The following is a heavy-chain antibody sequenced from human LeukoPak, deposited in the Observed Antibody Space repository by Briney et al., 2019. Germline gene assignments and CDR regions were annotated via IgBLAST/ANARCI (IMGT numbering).Heavy chain of an antibody. Sequence: TGGSLRLSCAASGFTFSSYWMSWVRQAPGKGLEWVAKIKQDGSDKNYVDSVKGRFTISKDNAKNLLSLEMNGLRAEDTALYHCATYKNQLRTVYFDYWGQGTLVTVSS. V-gene: IGHV3-7*02. J-gene: IGHJ4*02. CDR2: IKQDGSDK. CDR3: ATYKNQLRTVYFDY. CDR1: GFTFSSYW. D-gene: IGHD1-1*01.